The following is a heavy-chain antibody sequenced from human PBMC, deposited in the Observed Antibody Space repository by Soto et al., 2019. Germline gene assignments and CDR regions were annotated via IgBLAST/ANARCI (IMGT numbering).Heavy chain of an antibody. CDR1: GGTFSSYA. J-gene: IGHJ3*02. CDR3: ARALGTEQWLVLEAFDI. Sequence: QVQLVQSGAEVKKPGSSVKVSCKASGGTFSSYAISWVRQAPGQGLEWMGGIIPIFGTASYAQKFQGRVTITADESTSTAYMELSSLRSEDTAAYYCARALGTEQWLVLEAFDIWGQGTMVTVSS. D-gene: IGHD6-19*01. CDR2: IIPIFGTA. V-gene: IGHV1-69*01.